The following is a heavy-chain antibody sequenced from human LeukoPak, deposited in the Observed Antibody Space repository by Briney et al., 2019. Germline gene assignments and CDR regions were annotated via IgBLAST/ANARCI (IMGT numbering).Heavy chain of an antibody. J-gene: IGHJ4*02. V-gene: IGHV3-11*04. CDR2: ISSSGSTI. CDR3: AGHCSSTSCYKGDGY. Sequence: PGGSLRLSCAASGFTFSDYYMSWIRQAPGKGLEWVSYISSSGSTIYYADSVKGRFTISRDNAKNSLYLQMNSLRAEDTAVYYCAGHCSSTSCYKGDGYWGQGTLVTVSS. CDR1: GFTFSDYY. D-gene: IGHD2-2*02.